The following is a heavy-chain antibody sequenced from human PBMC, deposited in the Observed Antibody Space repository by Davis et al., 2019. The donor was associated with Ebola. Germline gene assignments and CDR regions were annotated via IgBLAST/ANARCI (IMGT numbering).Heavy chain of an antibody. V-gene: IGHV4-59*01. Sequence: MPSETLSLTCAVYGGSFSGYYWSWIRQPPGKGLEWIGYIYYSGSTNYNPSLKSRVTISVDTSKNQFSLKLSSVTAADTAVYYCASARRSGYDSVYWGQGTLVTVSS. CDR3: ASARRSGYDSVY. CDR1: GGSFSGYY. CDR2: IYYSGST. J-gene: IGHJ4*02. D-gene: IGHD5-12*01.